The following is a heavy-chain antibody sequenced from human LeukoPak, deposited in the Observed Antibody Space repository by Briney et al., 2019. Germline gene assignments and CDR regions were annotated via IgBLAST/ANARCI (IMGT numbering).Heavy chain of an antibody. V-gene: IGHV4-30-2*01. Sequence: SETLSLTCAVSGGSISSGGYSWSWIRQPPGKGLEWIGYIHHSGSTYYNPSLKSRVTISVDRSKNQFSLKLSSVTAADTAVYYCARDLNPFRDSGEFDYWGQGTLVTVSS. CDR2: IHHSGST. CDR1: GGSISSGGYS. D-gene: IGHD2-15*01. CDR3: ARDLNPFRDSGEFDY. J-gene: IGHJ4*02.